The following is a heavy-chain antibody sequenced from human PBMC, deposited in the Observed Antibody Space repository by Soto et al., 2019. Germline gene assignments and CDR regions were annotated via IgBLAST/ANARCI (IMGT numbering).Heavy chain of an antibody. V-gene: IGHV4-59*08. D-gene: IGHD5-12*01. J-gene: IGHJ4*02. CDR1: GVSISSYY. CDR2: IYYSGST. Sequence: SETLSLTCTVSGVSISSYYWSWIRQPPGKGLEWIGYIYYSGSTNYNPSLKSRVTISVDTSKNQFSLKLSSVTAADTAVYYCASYSGYDENFDYWGQGTLVTVSS. CDR3: ASYSGYDENFDY.